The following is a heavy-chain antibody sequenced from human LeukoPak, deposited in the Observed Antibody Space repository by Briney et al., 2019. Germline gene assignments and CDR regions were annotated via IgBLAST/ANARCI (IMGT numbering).Heavy chain of an antibody. CDR1: GGSISSYY. J-gene: IGHJ3*02. D-gene: IGHD3-3*01. CDR3: ARGIRFLGWFHDAFDI. V-gene: IGHV4-59*01. Sequence: SETLSLTCTVSGGSISSYYWSWIRQPPGKGLEWIGYIYYSGSTNYNPSLKSRVTISVDTSKNQFSLKLSSVTAADTAVYYCARGIRFLGWFHDAFDIWGQGTMVTVSS. CDR2: IYYSGST.